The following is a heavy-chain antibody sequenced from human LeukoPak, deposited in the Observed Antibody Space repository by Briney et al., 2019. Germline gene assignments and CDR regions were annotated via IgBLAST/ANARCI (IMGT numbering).Heavy chain of an antibody. V-gene: IGHV1-18*01. CDR2: ISAYNGNT. J-gene: IGHJ4*02. CDR3: ARDSPEYLIAAAEVLADY. Sequence: ASVKVSCKASGYTFTSYGISWVRQAPGQGLEWMGWISAYNGNTNYAQKLQGRDTMTTDTSTSTAYMELRSLRSDDTVVYYCARDSPEYLIAAAEVLADYWGQGTLVTVSP. D-gene: IGHD6-13*01. CDR1: GYTFTSYG.